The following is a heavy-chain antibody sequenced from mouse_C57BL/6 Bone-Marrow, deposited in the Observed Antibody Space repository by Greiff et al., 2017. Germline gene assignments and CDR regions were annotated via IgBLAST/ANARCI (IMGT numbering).Heavy chain of an antibody. Sequence: QVQLQQSGAELVMPGASVKLSCKASGYTFTSYWMHWVKQRPGQGLEWIGEIDPSDSYTNSNQKFKGKSTLTVDKSSSTAYMQLSSLTAEDSAVYYCARGGGYALDYWGQGTSVTVSS. CDR2: IDPSDSYT. V-gene: IGHV1-69*01. CDR1: GYTFTSYW. J-gene: IGHJ4*01. CDR3: ARGGGYALDY.